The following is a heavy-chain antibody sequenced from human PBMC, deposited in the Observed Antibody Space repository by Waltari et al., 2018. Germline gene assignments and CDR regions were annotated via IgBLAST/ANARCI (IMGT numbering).Heavy chain of an antibody. V-gene: IGHV4-4*07. CDR1: GGSISSYY. J-gene: IGHJ5*02. CDR3: ARDTYYDILTGPAIPSNWFDP. D-gene: IGHD3-9*01. Sequence: QVQLQESGPGLVKPSETLSLTCTVSGGSISSYYWSWIRQPARKGLEWIGRIYTSGSTNYNPSLKSRVTMSVDTSKNQFSLKLSSVTAADTAVYYCARDTYYDILTGPAIPSNWFDPWGQGTLVTVSS. CDR2: IYTSGST.